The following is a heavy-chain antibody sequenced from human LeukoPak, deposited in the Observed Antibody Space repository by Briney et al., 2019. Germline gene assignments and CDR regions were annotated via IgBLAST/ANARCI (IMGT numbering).Heavy chain of an antibody. CDR3: ARGKASPYYYYGMDV. J-gene: IGHJ6*02. V-gene: IGHV4-59*01. Sequence: SETLSLTCTVSGGSISSYYWSWIRQPPGKGLEWIGYIYYSGSTNYSPSLKSRVTISVDTSKNQFSLKLSSVTAADTAVYYCARGKASPYYYYGMDVWGQGTTVTVSS. CDR1: GGSISSYY. CDR2: IYYSGST. D-gene: IGHD2-21*01.